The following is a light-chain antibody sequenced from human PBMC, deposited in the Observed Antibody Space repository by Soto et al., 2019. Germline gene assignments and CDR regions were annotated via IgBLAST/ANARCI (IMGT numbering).Light chain of an antibody. CDR3: CSYAGIYSYV. V-gene: IGLV2-11*01. CDR2: DIT. CDR1: SSDVGRFEY. Sequence: QSALTQPRSVSGSPGQSVTISSTGTSSDVGRFEYVSWYQQHPGEAPKVVVYDITKRPSGVPDRFSGSKSGNTASLTISGLQAEDEADYYCCSYAGIYSYVFGTGTKVTVL. J-gene: IGLJ1*01.